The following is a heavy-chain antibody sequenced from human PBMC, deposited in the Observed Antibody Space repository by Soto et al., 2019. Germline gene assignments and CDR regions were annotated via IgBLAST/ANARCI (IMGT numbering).Heavy chain of an antibody. J-gene: IGHJ3*02. V-gene: IGHV3-66*01. D-gene: IGHD4-17*01. CDR1: GFTVSSNY. CDR3: ASPYGDYGPSRSDDAFDI. Sequence: EVQLVESGGGLVQPGGSLRLSCAASGFTVSSNYMSWVRQAPGKGLEWVSVIYSGGSTYYADSVKGRFTISRDNAKNTLYLQMNSLRAEDTAVYYCASPYGDYGPSRSDDAFDIWGQGTMVTVSS. CDR2: IYSGGST.